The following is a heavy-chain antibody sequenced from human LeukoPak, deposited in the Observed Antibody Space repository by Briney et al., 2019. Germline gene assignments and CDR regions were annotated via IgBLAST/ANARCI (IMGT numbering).Heavy chain of an antibody. CDR2: INTNTGNP. V-gene: IGHV7-4-1*02. Sequence: ASVKVSCKASGYSLTSYALNWVRQAPGQGFEWMGWINTNTGNPTYAQGFTGRFVFSLDTSVSTAHLQISSLKAEDTAVYFCARGRGASSGSGSHGTTSSYYMDVWGKGTTVTVSS. D-gene: IGHD3-10*01. J-gene: IGHJ6*03. CDR1: GYSLTSYA. CDR3: ARGRGASSGSGSHGTTSSYYMDV.